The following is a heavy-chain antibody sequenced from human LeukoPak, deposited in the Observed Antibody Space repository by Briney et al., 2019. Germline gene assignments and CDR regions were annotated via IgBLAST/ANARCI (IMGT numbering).Heavy chain of an antibody. CDR1: GFTFSSYA. D-gene: IGHD3-3*01. CDR3: AKTPRGGLFWSGYYTLGY. Sequence: PGGSLRLSCAASGFTFSSYAMSWVRQAPGKGLEWVSAISGSGGSTYYADSVKGRFTISRDNSKNTLYLQMNSLRAEDTAVYYCAKTPRGGLFWSGYYTLGYWGQGTLVTVSS. V-gene: IGHV3-23*01. CDR2: ISGSGGST. J-gene: IGHJ4*02.